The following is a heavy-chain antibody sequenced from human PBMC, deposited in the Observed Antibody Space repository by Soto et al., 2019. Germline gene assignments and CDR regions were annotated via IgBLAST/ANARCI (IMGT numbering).Heavy chain of an antibody. Sequence: LSLTCTVSGGSISSGDYYWSWIRQPPGNGLEWIGYIYYSGSTYYNPSLKSRVTISVDTSKNQFSLKLSSVTAADTAVYYCARVPPAYYYDSSGLYDAFDIWGQGTMVTVSS. D-gene: IGHD3-22*01. CDR2: IYYSGST. CDR3: ARVPPAYYYDSSGLYDAFDI. V-gene: IGHV4-30-4*01. CDR1: GGSISSGDYY. J-gene: IGHJ3*02.